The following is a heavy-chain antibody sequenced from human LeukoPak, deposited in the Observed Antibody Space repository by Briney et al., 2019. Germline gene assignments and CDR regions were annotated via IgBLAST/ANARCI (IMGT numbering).Heavy chain of an antibody. J-gene: IGHJ4*02. CDR1: GYTFTTYA. CDR3: ASSRSGYGGNPFDY. V-gene: IGHV1-3*01. Sequence: ASVKVSCKDSGYTFTTYAMHWVRQAPGQGLEWMGWINAGNGNTKYSQKFQGRVTITRDTSASIAYMELNNLRSEDTAVYYCASSRSGYGGNPFDYWGQGTLVTVSS. D-gene: IGHD4-23*01. CDR2: INAGNGNT.